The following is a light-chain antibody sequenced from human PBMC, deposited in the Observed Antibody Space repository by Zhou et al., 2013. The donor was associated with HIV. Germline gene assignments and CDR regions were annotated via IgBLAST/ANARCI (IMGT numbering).Light chain of an antibody. CDR1: QSVSSN. CDR3: QQYNNWPPT. V-gene: IGKV3-15*01. CDR2: AAS. Sequence: EIVMTQSPATLSVSPGERATLSCRAGQSVSSNLAWYQQKPGQAPRLLIYAASTRATGIPGRFSGSGSGTEFTLTISSLQSEDFAVYFCQQYNNWPPTFGGGTKVEIK. J-gene: IGKJ4*01.